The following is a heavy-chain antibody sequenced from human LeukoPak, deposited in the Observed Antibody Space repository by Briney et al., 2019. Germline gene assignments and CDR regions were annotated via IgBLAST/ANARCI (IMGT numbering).Heavy chain of an antibody. CDR1: GFTFSSYE. V-gene: IGHV3-48*03. CDR2: ISSGGGNR. CDR3: ARDGTTVTQYYFDY. J-gene: IGHJ4*02. Sequence: GGSLRLXCVASGFTFSSYEMNWVRQAPGKGLEWVSYISSGGGNRYYADSVKGRFTISRDNAKNSLYLQMNSLRAEDTAVYYCARDGTTVTQYYFDYWGQGTPVTVSS. D-gene: IGHD4-17*01.